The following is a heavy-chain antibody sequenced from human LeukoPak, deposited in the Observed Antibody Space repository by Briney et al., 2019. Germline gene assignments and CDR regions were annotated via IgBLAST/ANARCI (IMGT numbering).Heavy chain of an antibody. V-gene: IGHV3-74*01. Sequence: GGSLRLSCAASGFTFSSWWMHWVRQAPGKELVWVSRINGDGSSTSYADSVKGRFTASRDNAKNTLYLQMNSLRAEDTAVYYCAREGEYCSNNRCYRYYGMDVWGQGTTVTVSS. J-gene: IGHJ6*02. CDR3: AREGEYCSNNRCYRYYGMDV. CDR1: GFTFSSWW. CDR2: INGDGSST. D-gene: IGHD2-2*01.